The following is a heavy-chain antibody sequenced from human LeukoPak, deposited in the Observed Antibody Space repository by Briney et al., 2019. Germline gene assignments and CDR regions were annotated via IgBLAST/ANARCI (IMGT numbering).Heavy chain of an antibody. CDR3: ARGGIRQTFDN. J-gene: IGHJ4*02. Sequence: SETLSLTCTVSGGSLSTYYWNWIRQPPGKGLEWIGYIYYSGSTNYNPSLKSRVTISVDTSKNQFSLNLTSVTAADTAVYYCARGGIRQTFDNWGQGTLVTVSS. CDR2: IYYSGST. CDR1: GGSLSTYY. D-gene: IGHD3-3*02. V-gene: IGHV4-59*01.